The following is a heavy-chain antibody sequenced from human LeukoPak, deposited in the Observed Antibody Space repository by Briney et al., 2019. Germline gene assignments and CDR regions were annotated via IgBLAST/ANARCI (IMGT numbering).Heavy chain of an antibody. CDR1: GFTFDDYG. CDR3: ARGRGLIVVVPAIFDY. Sequence: GGSLRLSCAASGFTFDDYGMSWVRQAPGKGLEWVSGINWNGGSTTYADSVKGRFTISRDNGKNSLYLQMNSLRAENTAFYYCARGRGLIVVVPAIFDYWGQGTLVTVSS. CDR2: INWNGGST. V-gene: IGHV3-20*04. D-gene: IGHD2-21*02. J-gene: IGHJ4*02.